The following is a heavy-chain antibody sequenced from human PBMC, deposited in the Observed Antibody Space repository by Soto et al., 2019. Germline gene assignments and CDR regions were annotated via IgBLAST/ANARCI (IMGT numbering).Heavy chain of an antibody. CDR3: ARESAGSGKNNWFDP. J-gene: IGHJ5*02. V-gene: IGHV4-59*01. CDR2: FYYSGNT. Sequence: SETLSLTCTVSGGSISPYYWSWIRQPPGKGLEWIGYFYYSGNTYYNPFLTSRVTMSVDTSSNQLLLQLNSVTAADTAVYYCARESAGSGKNNWFDPWGQGTLVTVSS. D-gene: IGHD3-10*01. CDR1: GGSISPYY.